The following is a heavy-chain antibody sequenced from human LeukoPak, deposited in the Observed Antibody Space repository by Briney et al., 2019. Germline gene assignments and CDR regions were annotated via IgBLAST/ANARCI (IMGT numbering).Heavy chain of an antibody. CDR3: AREKVDYDFWTGLYYYYMDV. V-gene: IGHV3-7*01. J-gene: IGHJ6*03. Sequence: GGSLRLSCAASGLSFSGYWMSWVRQAPGKGLEWAANIKQDGSEKSYVGSVKGRFTVSRDNAKNSLYLQMNSLRAEDTGVYYCAREKVDYDFWTGLYYYYMDVWGKGTTVTVSS. CDR2: IKQDGSEK. CDR1: GLSFSGYW. D-gene: IGHD3-3*01.